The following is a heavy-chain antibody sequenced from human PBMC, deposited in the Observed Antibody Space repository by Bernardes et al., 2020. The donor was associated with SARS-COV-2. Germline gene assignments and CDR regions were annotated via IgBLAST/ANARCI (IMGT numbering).Heavy chain of an antibody. D-gene: IGHD2-2*01. J-gene: IGHJ6*03. V-gene: IGHV3-11*05. Sequence: GGSLRLSCSASGFTFSDYYMSWIRQVPGKGLELVSYITHAGSYSDYADSVRGRFTISRDNAKNSLYLQMNSLRAEDTAVYYCVRVCPDQTFYYYLDVWGKGTTVTVSS. CDR2: ITHAGSYS. CDR3: VRVCPDQTFYYYLDV. CDR1: GFTFSDYY.